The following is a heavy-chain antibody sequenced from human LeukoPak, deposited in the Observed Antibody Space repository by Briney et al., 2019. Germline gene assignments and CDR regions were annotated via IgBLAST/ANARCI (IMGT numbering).Heavy chain of an antibody. CDR1: GFTFSSFW. Sequence: GGSLRLSCAASGFTFSSFWIHWVRQVPGKGRVWGSRINPESTTTTYADSVKGRFTISRDNARNTLYLQMNSLRVEDTAMYYCVKDHTGEQDKWGQGTLVTVSS. CDR3: VKDHTGEQDK. V-gene: IGHV3-74*01. CDR2: INPESTTT. J-gene: IGHJ4*02. D-gene: IGHD1-1*01.